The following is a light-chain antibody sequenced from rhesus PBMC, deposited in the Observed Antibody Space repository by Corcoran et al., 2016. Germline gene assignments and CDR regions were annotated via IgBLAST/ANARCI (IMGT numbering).Light chain of an antibody. CDR1: QSVGSR. J-gene: IGKJ2*01. V-gene: IGKV3-42*03. Sequence: ETVMMQSPATLSLSPGERATLSCRASQSVGSRLAWYQQKPGQAPRLLIYYSSTRATGIHDRFSGSGYGTEFTLTISSLDPEDIGVYYGQRYDDWPYSFGQGTKVEIK. CDR3: QRYDDWPYS. CDR2: YSS.